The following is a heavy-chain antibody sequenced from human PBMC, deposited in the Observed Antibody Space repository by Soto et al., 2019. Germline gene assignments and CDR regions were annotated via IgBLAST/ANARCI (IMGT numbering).Heavy chain of an antibody. CDR3: ARERGGYCSSTSCPFDY. J-gene: IGHJ4*02. CDR1: GGTFSSYA. CDR2: IIPIFGTA. V-gene: IGHV1-69*01. Sequence: QVQLVQSGAEVKKPGSSVKVSCKASGGTFSSYAISWVRQAPGQGLEWMGGIIPIFGTANYAQKFQGRVTITADESTSTAYVELSSLRSEDTAVYYCARERGGYCSSTSCPFDYWGQGTLVTVSS. D-gene: IGHD2-2*01.